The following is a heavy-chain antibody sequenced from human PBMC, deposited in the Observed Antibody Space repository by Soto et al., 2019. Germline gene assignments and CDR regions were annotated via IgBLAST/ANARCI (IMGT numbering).Heavy chain of an antibody. V-gene: IGHV1-2*02. CDR1: GYSFTGYY. D-gene: IGHD3-10*01. J-gene: IGHJ3*02. CDR3: ARDPLWFGSRGAFDI. CDR2: INPNSGGT. Sequence: QVQLVQSGAEVKKSGASVKVSCKASGYSFTGYYMHWVRQAPGQGLEWMGWINPNSGGTNYAQKFQGRVTMTRDTSISTAYMELSRLRSDDTAVYYCARDPLWFGSRGAFDIWGQGTMVTVSS.